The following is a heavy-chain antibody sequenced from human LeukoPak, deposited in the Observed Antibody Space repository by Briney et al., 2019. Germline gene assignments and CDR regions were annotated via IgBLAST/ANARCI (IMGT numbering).Heavy chain of an antibody. D-gene: IGHD3-10*01. CDR3: ARTRYYYNSRSYGAPYYFDY. V-gene: IGHV4-59*08. Sequence: SETLSLTCTVSGGSISSYYWSWIRQPPGKGLEWIGYIYYSGSTYYSPSLKSRVTISVDTSKNQFSLKLSSVTAADTAVYYCARTRYYYNSRSYGAPYYFDYWGQGTLVTVSS. CDR1: GGSISSYY. CDR2: IYYSGST. J-gene: IGHJ4*02.